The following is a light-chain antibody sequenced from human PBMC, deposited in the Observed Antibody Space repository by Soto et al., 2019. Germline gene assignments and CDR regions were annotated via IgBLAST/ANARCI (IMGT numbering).Light chain of an antibody. V-gene: IGKV3-15*01. Sequence: SPGETATLSCRASQSVSTNVAWFQQKPGQVPRLLIYGPSTRATGIPAKFSGSGSGTEFTLTISYLQSEDFAVYYCQQYNNWPLTFGGGPKVDIK. J-gene: IGKJ4*01. CDR2: GPS. CDR3: QQYNNWPLT. CDR1: QSVSTN.